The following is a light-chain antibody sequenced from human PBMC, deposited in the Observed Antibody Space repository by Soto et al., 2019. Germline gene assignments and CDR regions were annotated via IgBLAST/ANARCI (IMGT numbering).Light chain of an antibody. CDR2: STN. V-gene: IGLV8-61*01. CDR3: VLYMGSGISV. Sequence: QAVVTQEPSFSVSPGGTVPLTCGLSSGSVSTSYYPSWYQQTPGQAPRTLIYSTNTRSSGVPDRFSGSILGNKAALTIAGAQADYQSDYYCVLYMGSGISVFGGGTKPTVL. CDR1: SGSVSTSYY. J-gene: IGLJ2*01.